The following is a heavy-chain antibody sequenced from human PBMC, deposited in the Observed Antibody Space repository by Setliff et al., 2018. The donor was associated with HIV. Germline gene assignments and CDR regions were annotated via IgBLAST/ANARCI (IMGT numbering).Heavy chain of an antibody. CDR3: ARAPTLFGVEYYYYFGMDV. J-gene: IGHJ6*02. V-gene: IGHV1-2*02. D-gene: IGHD3-3*01. Sequence: ASVKVSCKASGYSFSGYYMHWVRQAPGQGLEWMGWINPNSGGTDYAQNFQDRVTMTRDTSVNIAYMQLSRLRSDDTAVYYCARAPTLFGVEYYYYFGMDVWGQGTTVTVSS. CDR1: GYSFSGYY. CDR2: INPNSGGT.